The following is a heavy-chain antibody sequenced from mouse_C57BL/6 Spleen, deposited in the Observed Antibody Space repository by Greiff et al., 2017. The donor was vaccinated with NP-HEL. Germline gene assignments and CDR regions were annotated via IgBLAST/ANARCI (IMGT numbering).Heavy chain of an antibody. J-gene: IGHJ2*01. CDR3: TSRPPEVRRGEFYFDY. V-gene: IGHV1-15*01. CDR2: IDPETGGT. Sequence: QVQLQQSGAELVRPGASVTLSCKASGYTFTDYEMHWVKQTPVHGLEWIGAIDPETGGTAYNQKFKGKAILTADKSSSTAYMELRSLTSEDSAVYYGTSRPPEVRRGEFYFDYGGQGTTLTVSS. D-gene: IGHD2-14*01. CDR1: GYTFTDYE.